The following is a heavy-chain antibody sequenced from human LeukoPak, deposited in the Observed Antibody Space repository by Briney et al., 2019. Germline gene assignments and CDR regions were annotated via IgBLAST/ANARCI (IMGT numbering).Heavy chain of an antibody. D-gene: IGHD6-13*01. J-gene: IGHJ6*02. CDR2: TYYRSKWYN. CDR3: AREEVVAPGTHYFGMDV. CDR1: GDRVSSNSAA. V-gene: IGHV6-1*01. Sequence: SQTLSLTCAISGDRVSSNSAAWNWIRQSPSRGLEWLGRTYYRSKWYNDYAGSVKSRIIINADTSKNQLSLQLNSVTPEDTAVYYCAREEVVAPGTHYFGMDVWGQGTTVTVSS.